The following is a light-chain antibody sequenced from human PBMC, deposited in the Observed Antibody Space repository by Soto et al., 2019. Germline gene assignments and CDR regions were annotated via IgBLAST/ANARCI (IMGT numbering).Light chain of an antibody. CDR2: EVS. CDR1: SSDVGGYNY. J-gene: IGLJ1*01. V-gene: IGLV2-14*01. Sequence: QSALTQPASVSGSPGQSITISCTGTSSDVGGYNYVSWYQQHPGKAPKLMIYEVSDRPSGVSDRFSGSKSGNTASLTISGLQAEDEADYYCSSHTSTSTPYGFGTGTKVTVL. CDR3: SSHTSTSTPYG.